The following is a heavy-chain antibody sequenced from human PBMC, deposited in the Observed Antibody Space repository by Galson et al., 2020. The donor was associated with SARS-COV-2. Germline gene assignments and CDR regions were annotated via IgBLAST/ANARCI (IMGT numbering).Heavy chain of an antibody. CDR2: IYYSGST. D-gene: IGHD5-18*01. CDR1: GGSISSSSYY. J-gene: IGHJ4*02. V-gene: IGHV4-39*01. CDR3: ARLRDTAMAGYFDY. Sequence: SETLSLTCTVSGGSISSSSYYWGWIRQPPGKGLEWIGSIYYSGSTYYNPSLTSRVTISVDTSKNQFSLKLSSVTAADTAVYYCARLRDTAMAGYFDYWGQGTLVTVSS.